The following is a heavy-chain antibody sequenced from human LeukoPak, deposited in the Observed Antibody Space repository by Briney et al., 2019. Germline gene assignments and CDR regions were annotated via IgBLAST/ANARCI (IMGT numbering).Heavy chain of an antibody. D-gene: IGHD2-8*01. V-gene: IGHV1-18*01. J-gene: IGHJ4*02. CDR2: MSAYNGKT. CDR3: ARCTRSSALRT. CDR1: GYSFTSYG. Sequence: ASVKVSCKASGYSFTSYGFNWVRQAPGQGLEWMGWMSAYNGKTNYAHSLQGRVTVTADTSTSTAYMELRSLRSEDTAVYYCARCTRSSALRTWGQGILVTVSP.